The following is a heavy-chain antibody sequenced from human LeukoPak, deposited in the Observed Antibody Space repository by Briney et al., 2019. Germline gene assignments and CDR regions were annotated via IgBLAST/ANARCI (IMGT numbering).Heavy chain of an antibody. D-gene: IGHD1-26*01. CDR2: IKQDGSET. CDR3: ARGFSGSFEY. J-gene: IGHJ4*02. CDR1: GLTSSNYW. V-gene: IGHV3-7*01. Sequence: PGGSLRLSCAASGLTSSNYWMNWVRQAPGKGLEWVANIKQDGSETRYADSVKGRFTTSRDNAKNSLFLQMNSLRADDTAVYFCARGFSGSFEYWGQGTLVTVSS.